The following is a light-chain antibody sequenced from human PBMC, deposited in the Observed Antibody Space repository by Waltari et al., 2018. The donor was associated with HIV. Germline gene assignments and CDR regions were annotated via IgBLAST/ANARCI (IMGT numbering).Light chain of an antibody. CDR3: SSYATAGTYVL. CDR1: SSDVGSYNL. CDR2: EVN. J-gene: IGLJ2*01. V-gene: IGLV2-23*02. Sequence: QSALTQPASVSGSPGQSITISCTGTSSDVGSYNLVSWYQQHPGKAPELMISEVNKRPSGVSNRFSGSKSGNTASLTISGLQAEDEADYYCSSYATAGTYVLFGGGTKLTVL.